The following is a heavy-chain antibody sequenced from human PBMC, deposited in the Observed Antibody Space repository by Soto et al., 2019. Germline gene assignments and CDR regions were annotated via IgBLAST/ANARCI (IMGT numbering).Heavy chain of an antibody. J-gene: IGHJ4*01. V-gene: IGHV3-30*18. D-gene: IGHD3-22*01. CDR3: AKDHDNFFD. CDR2: ISYDGSNK. Sequence: WVRPAPGKGLKWVAGISYDGSNKYYADSVKGRFTISRDNSKNTLYLQMNSLRAEDTAVYYCAKDHDNFFD.